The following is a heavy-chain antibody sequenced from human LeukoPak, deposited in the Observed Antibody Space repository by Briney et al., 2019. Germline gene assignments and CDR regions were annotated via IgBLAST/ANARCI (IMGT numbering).Heavy chain of an antibody. CDR1: GFTFSNYG. J-gene: IGHJ4*02. CDR2: ISGSGGST. D-gene: IGHD2/OR15-2a*01. Sequence: PGGSLRLSCAASGFTFSNYGMSWVRQAPGKGLEWVSAISGSGGSTYYADSVKGRFTISRDNAKNTLCLQMNSLRAEDTAVYYCARDRFHAIDYWGQGTLVTVSS. V-gene: IGHV3-23*01. CDR3: ARDRFHAIDY.